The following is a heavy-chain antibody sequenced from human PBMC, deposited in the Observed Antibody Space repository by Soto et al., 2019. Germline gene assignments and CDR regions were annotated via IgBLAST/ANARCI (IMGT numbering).Heavy chain of an antibody. CDR3: AREARHVVDSDFRAAYFTYFDQ. J-gene: IGHJ4*02. CDR1: GYTFTGHY. CDR2: INPNSGAT. Sequence: QVQLVQSGAEVRKPGASVRVSCKASGYTFTGHYIHWVRQAPGQGLEWMGWINPNSGATNYAQKFQDWLSMSRDTSISAASMELTSLRSDATAVYYCAREARHVVDSDFRAAYFTYFDQWGQGTLVTVSS. V-gene: IGHV1-2*04. D-gene: IGHD3-3*01.